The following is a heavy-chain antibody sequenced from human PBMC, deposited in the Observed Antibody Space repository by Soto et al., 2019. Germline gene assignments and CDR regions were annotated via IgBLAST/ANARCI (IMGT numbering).Heavy chain of an antibody. V-gene: IGHV1-69*02. D-gene: IGHD6-25*01. CDR3: ARAKKSGYYYYCMDV. Sequence: GASVKVSCKASGGTFSSYTISWVRQAPGQGLEWMGRIIPILGIANYAQKFQGRVTITADKSTSTAYMELSSLRSEDTAVYYCARAKKSGYYYYCMDVWGKGTTVTVSS. CDR2: IIPILGIA. CDR1: GGTFSSYT. J-gene: IGHJ6*03.